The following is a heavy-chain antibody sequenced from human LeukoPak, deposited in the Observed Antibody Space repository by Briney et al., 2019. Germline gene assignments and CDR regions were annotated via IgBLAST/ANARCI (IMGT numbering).Heavy chain of an antibody. CDR1: GGSISSYY. CDR3: ARSITMVRGAEDYYYYGMDV. D-gene: IGHD3-10*01. V-gene: IGHV4-4*07. Sequence: SETLSLTCTVSGGSISSYYWSWIRQPAGKGLEWIGRIYTSGSTNYNPSLKSRVTMSVDTSKNQFSLKLSSVTAADTAVYYCARSITMVRGAEDYYYYGMDVWGQGTTVTVSS. J-gene: IGHJ6*02. CDR2: IYTSGST.